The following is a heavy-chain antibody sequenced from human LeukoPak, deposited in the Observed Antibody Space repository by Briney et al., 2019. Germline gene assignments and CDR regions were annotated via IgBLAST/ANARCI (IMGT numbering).Heavy chain of an antibody. J-gene: IGHJ4*02. CDR1: GGSISSSDYY. Sequence: SQTLSLTCTVSGGSISSSDYYWSWIRQPPGKGLEWIGYAYYSRSTYYNPFLKSRVTISIDTSKNQFSLKLSSVTAADTAVYYCARRSDYYGSGSYSFLFDYWGLGTLVTVSS. V-gene: IGHV4-30-4*01. D-gene: IGHD3-10*01. CDR2: AYYSRST. CDR3: ARRSDYYGSGSYSFLFDY.